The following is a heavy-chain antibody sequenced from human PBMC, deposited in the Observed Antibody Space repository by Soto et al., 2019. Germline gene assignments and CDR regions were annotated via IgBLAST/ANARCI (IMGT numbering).Heavy chain of an antibody. CDR2: FDPEDGET. V-gene: IGHV1-24*01. D-gene: IGHD6-13*01. CDR3: ATGQSGKRLVLFDY. CDR1: GYTLTELS. J-gene: IGHJ4*02. Sequence: ASVKVSCKVSGYTLTELSMHWVRQAPGKGLEWMGGFDPEDGETIYAQKFQGRVTMTEDTSTDTAYMELSSLRSEDTAVYYCATGQSGKRLVLFDYWGQGTLVTVSS.